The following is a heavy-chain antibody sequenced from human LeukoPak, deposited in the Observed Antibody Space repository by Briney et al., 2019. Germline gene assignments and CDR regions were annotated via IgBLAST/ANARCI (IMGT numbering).Heavy chain of an antibody. CDR1: GYSISSGYY. Sequence: SETLSLTCTVSGYSISSGYYWGWIRQPPGKGLEWIGSIYHSGSTYYNPSLKSRVTISVDTSKNQFSLKLSSVTAADTAVYYCARGIAVAGIGRDYFDYWGQGTLVTVSS. CDR2: IYHSGST. J-gene: IGHJ4*02. V-gene: IGHV4-38-2*02. D-gene: IGHD6-19*01. CDR3: ARGIAVAGIGRDYFDY.